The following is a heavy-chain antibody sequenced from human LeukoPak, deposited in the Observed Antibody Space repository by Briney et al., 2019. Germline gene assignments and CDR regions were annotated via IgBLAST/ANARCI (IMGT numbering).Heavy chain of an antibody. CDR2: IYYSGST. CDR3: ARVHEGSGSYGPYYYYYGMDV. J-gene: IGHJ6*02. V-gene: IGHV4-59*01. D-gene: IGHD3-10*01. CDR1: GGSIKSYY. Sequence: SETLSLTCTVSGGSIKSYYWTWIRQPPGKGLEWIGYIYYSGSTNYNPSLKSRVTISVDTSKSQFSLNLTSVTAADTAVYYCARVHEGSGSYGPYYYYYGMDVWGQGTTVTVSS.